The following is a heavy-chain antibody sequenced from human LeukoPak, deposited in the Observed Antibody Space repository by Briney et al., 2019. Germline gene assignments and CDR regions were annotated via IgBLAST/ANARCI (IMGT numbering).Heavy chain of an antibody. CDR2: IKEDGSVI. CDR1: GFSFSSYW. J-gene: IGHJ4*02. CDR3: ARGRLQSAY. V-gene: IGHV3-7*02. Sequence: GGSLRLSCAASGFSFSSYWMSWVRQAPGKGLEWVANIKEDGSVIFYVDSVKGRFIISRDNSKDTLYLQMNGLTAEDSAVYYCARGRLQSAYWGQGTLVTVSS. D-gene: IGHD5-12*01.